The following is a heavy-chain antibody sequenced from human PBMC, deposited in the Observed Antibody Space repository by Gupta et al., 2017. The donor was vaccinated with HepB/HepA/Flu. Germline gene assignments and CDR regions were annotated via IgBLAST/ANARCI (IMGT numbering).Heavy chain of an antibody. D-gene: IGHD1-1*01. CDR3: ARDKESWTQERYYYYGMDV. CDR2: INAGNGNT. V-gene: IGHV1-3*01. Sequence: QVQLVQSGAEVKKPGASVKVSCQASGYTFTRYAMHWVSQAPGQRLEWMGWINAGNGNTKYSQKFQGRVTITRDTSASTAYMELSSLRSEDTAVYYCARDKESWTQERYYYYGMDVWGQGTTVTVSS. J-gene: IGHJ6*02. CDR1: GYTFTRYA.